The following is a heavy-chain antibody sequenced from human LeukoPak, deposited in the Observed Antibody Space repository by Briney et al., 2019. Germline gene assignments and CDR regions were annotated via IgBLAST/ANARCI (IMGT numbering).Heavy chain of an antibody. CDR2: IIPIFGTV. CDR3: ARCYNYYGSGSYYTDAFDI. Sequence: GASVKVSCKASGGTFSSYAISWVRQAPGQGLEWMGGIIPIFGTVNYAQKFQGRVTITADESTSTAYMELSSLRSEDTAVYYCARCYNYYGSGSYYTDAFDIWGQGTMVTVSS. CDR1: GGTFSSYA. V-gene: IGHV1-69*13. D-gene: IGHD3-10*01. J-gene: IGHJ3*02.